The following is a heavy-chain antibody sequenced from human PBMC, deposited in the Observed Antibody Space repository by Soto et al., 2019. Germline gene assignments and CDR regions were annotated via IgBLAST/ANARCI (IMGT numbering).Heavy chain of an antibody. D-gene: IGHD5-18*01. CDR2: ISYDGSNK. Sequence: LRLSCAASGFTFSSYGMHWVRQAPGKGLEWVAVISYDGSNKYYADSVKGRFTISRDNSKNTLYLQMNSLRAEDTAVYYCAKLVDTAMASSCYWGQGTLVTVSS. J-gene: IGHJ4*02. V-gene: IGHV3-30*18. CDR1: GFTFSSYG. CDR3: AKLVDTAMASSCY.